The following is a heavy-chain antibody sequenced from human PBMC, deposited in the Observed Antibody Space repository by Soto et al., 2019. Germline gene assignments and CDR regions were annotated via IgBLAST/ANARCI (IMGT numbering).Heavy chain of an antibody. D-gene: IGHD6-6*01. J-gene: IGHJ3*02. CDR1: GGTFSSYA. CDR2: IIPIFGTA. V-gene: IGHV1-69*01. CDR3: ARDRRGIAALNSFDI. Sequence: QVQLVQSGAEVKKPGSSVKVSCKASGGTFSSYAISWVRQAPGQGLEWMGGIIPIFGTANYAQKFQGRVTITADESTSTAYLELSSLRSEYTAVYYCARDRRGIAALNSFDIWGQGTMVTVSS.